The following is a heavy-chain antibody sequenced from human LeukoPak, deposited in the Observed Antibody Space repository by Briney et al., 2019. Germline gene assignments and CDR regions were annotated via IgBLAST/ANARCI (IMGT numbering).Heavy chain of an antibody. V-gene: IGHV4-59*01. CDR3: ARDGYKWGAFDY. CDR2: IYYSGST. D-gene: IGHD5-24*01. J-gene: IGHJ4*02. CDR1: GGSFSGYY. Sequence: SETLSLTCAVYGGSFSGYYWSWIRQPPGKGLEWIGYIYYSGSTNYNPSLKSRVTISVDTSKDQFSLKLSSVTAADTAVYYCARDGYKWGAFDYWGQGTLVTVSS.